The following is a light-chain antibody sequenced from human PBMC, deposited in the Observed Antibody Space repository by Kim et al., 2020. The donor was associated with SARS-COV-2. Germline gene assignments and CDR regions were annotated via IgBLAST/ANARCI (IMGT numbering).Light chain of an antibody. CDR3: QQYYTTPWT. V-gene: IGKV4-1*01. J-gene: IGKJ1*01. Sequence: ATINCKSSQSVLYSSNNKNYFAWYQLRPGQPPKLLIYWASTRESGVPNRFSGSGSGTDFTLPISTLQAEDVAVYYCQQYYTTPWTFGQGTKVDIK. CDR2: WAS. CDR1: QSVLYSSNNKNY.